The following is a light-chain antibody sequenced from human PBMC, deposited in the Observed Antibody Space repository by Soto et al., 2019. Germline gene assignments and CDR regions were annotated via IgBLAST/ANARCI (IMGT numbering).Light chain of an antibody. CDR3: CSYAGSSTLAV. Sequence: QSALTQPASVSGSPGQSITISCTGTSSDVGSYNLVSWYQQHPTKAPKLMIYEVSKRPSGVSNRFSGSKSDNTASLTISGLQAEDEAEYYCCSYAGSSTLAVFGGGTKLTVL. V-gene: IGLV2-23*02. CDR2: EVS. J-gene: IGLJ7*01. CDR1: SSDVGSYNL.